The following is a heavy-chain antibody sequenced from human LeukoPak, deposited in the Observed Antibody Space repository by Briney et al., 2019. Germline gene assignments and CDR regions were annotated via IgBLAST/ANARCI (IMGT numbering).Heavy chain of an antibody. D-gene: IGHD6-13*01. CDR1: GYTFTSHW. V-gene: IGHV5-51*01. J-gene: IGHJ4*02. CDR2: IYPGDSQPGDSDP. Sequence: GESLKISCKTAGYTFTSHWIGWVRQMPGKGLEWMGNIYPGDSQPGDSDPKYSPSFRGQVAISADKSVSTAYLQWNSLKASDTAMYYCARHPRAAAGDYWGQGTLVTVSS. CDR3: ARHPRAAAGDY.